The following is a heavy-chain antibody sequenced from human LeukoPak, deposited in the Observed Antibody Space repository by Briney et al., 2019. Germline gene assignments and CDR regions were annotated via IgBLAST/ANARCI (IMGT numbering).Heavy chain of an antibody. CDR3: ARGYCSSTSCHQPYYYYGMDV. Sequence: ASVKVSCKASGYTFTSYAMHWVRQAPGQRLEWMGWINAGNGNTKYSQKFQGRVTITRDTSASTAYMELSSLRSEDTAVYYCARGYCSSTSCHQPYYYYGMDVWGQGSTVTVSS. CDR1: GYTFTSYA. CDR2: INAGNGNT. D-gene: IGHD2-2*01. V-gene: IGHV1-3*01. J-gene: IGHJ6*02.